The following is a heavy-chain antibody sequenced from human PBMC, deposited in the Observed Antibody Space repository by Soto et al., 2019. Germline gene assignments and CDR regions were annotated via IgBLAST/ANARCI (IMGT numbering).Heavy chain of an antibody. CDR3: ASENTVTTSRGRSAYYGMDV. CDR2: IYTSGST. D-gene: IGHD4-4*01. CDR1: GGSISSYY. Sequence: SETLSLTCTVSGGSISSYYWSWIRQPAGKGLEWIGRIYTSGSTKYNPSLKSRVTMSVDTSKNQFPLKLSSVTAADTAVYYCASENTVTTSRGRSAYYGMDVWGKGTTVTVSS. V-gene: IGHV4-4*07. J-gene: IGHJ6*04.